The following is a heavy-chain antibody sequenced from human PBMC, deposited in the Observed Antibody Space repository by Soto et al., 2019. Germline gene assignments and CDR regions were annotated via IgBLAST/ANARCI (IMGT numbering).Heavy chain of an antibody. D-gene: IGHD1-26*01. CDR3: ARGGGAAYY. Sequence: EVQLVESGGGLVQPGGSLRLSCAASGFLFGDYWMSWVRQVPGKGLEWVANVKQDGNEKYYLDSVRGRFTIPRDNAESSVFLQMTDLRAEAAAVYYCARGGGAAYYWGQGVQVTVSS. CDR2: VKQDGNEK. V-gene: IGHV3-7*04. CDR1: GFLFGDYW. J-gene: IGHJ4*02.